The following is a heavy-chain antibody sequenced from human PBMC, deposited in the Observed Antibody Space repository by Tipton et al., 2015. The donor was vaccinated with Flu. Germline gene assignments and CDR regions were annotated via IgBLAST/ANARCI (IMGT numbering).Heavy chain of an antibody. D-gene: IGHD1-26*01. Sequence: TLSLTCTVSGDSITRNSYYWGWIRQPPGKGLEWIGNSDFRWSTYYNPSLKSRVTISADTSKNQFSLKLSSVTAADTAVYYCARDICGSYCLGAFDIWGQGTMVTVSS. V-gene: IGHV4-39*02. CDR1: GDSITRNSYY. CDR3: ARDICGSYCLGAFDI. CDR2: SDFRWST. J-gene: IGHJ3*02.